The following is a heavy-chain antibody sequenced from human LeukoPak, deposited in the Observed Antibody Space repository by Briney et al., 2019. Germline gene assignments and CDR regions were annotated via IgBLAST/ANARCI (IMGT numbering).Heavy chain of an antibody. CDR3: AGIWYSSGYYFDY. V-gene: IGHV4-59*11. Sequence: PSETLSLTSTVSGDSISSHYWSWIRQPPGKGLEWIAYIYDTGTTVSNPSLKSRVSMSLDRSKNEFSLQLTSVTAADTAVYYCAGIWYSSGYYFDYWGQGTLVTVSS. CDR1: GDSISSHY. D-gene: IGHD6-19*01. CDR2: IYDTGTT. J-gene: IGHJ4*02.